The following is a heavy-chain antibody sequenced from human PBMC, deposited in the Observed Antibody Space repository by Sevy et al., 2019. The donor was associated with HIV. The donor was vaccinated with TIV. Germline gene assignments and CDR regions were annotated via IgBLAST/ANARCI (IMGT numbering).Heavy chain of an antibody. Sequence: GRSLRLSCAVSGFSLNDYWMSWVRQAPGKGLEWVANINQNGRVSYYVDSVKGRFTISRDDARNLLYLQMNNLRVEDTALYYCVRAIATEASFWGQGTLVTVSS. J-gene: IGHJ1*01. CDR1: GFSLNDYW. V-gene: IGHV3-7*01. CDR2: INQNGRVS. D-gene: IGHD2-21*01. CDR3: VRAIATEASF.